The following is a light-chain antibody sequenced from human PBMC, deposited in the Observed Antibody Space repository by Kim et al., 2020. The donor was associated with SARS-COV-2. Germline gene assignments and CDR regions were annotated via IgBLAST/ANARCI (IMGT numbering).Light chain of an antibody. V-gene: IGKV3-20*01. CDR1: ESVDSSK. CDR3: QQFGGSPPIT. Sequence: EIVLTQSPGTLSSSPGETATFSCRASESVDSSKLAWYQQKPGQAPRLLIFSASSRATGIPDRFSGSGSGTDFTLTISRLEPEDFAVYYCQQFGGSPPITFGQGTRLEIK. J-gene: IGKJ5*01. CDR2: SAS.